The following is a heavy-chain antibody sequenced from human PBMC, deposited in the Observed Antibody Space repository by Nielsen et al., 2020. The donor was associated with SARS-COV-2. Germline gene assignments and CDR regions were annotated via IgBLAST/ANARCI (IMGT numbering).Heavy chain of an antibody. D-gene: IGHD2-8*01. CDR3: ARHSDQLGYCTNGVCYRGKLDAFDI. V-gene: IGHV4-39*01. J-gene: IGHJ3*02. CDR2: IYYSGST. Sequence: SETLSLTCTVSGGSISSSSYYWGWIRQPPGKGLEWIGSIYYSGSTYYNPSLKSRVTISVDTSKNQFSLKLSSVTAADTAVYYCARHSDQLGYCTNGVCYRGKLDAFDIWGQGTMVTVSS. CDR1: GGSISSSSYY.